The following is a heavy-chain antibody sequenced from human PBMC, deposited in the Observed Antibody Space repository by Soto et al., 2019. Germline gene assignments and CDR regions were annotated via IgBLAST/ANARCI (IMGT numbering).Heavy chain of an antibody. Sequence: GGSLRLSCAASGFTFSNAWMSWVRQAPGKGLEWVGRIKSKTDGGTTDYAAPVKGRFTISRDDSKNTLYLQMNSLKTEDTAVYYCTTNSAARGRMYYYYMDVWGKGTTVTVSS. J-gene: IGHJ6*03. CDR3: TTNSAARGRMYYYYMDV. V-gene: IGHV3-15*01. CDR2: IKSKTDGGTT. D-gene: IGHD6-6*01. CDR1: GFTFSNAW.